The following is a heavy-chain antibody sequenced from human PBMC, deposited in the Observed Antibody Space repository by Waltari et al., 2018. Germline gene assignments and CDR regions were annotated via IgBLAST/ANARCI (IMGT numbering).Heavy chain of an antibody. CDR2: IYPGDSDT. CDR1: GYSFTSYW. V-gene: IGHV5-51*03. D-gene: IGHD5-12*01. J-gene: IGHJ3*02. CDR3: ARCAVATIRDDAFDI. Sequence: EVQLVQSGAEVKKPGESLTISCKGSGYSFTSYWIGWVRQMTGKGLEWMGIIYPGDSDTRYSPSFQGQVTISADKSISTAYLQWSSLKASDTAMYYCARCAVATIRDDAFDIWGQGTMVTVSS.